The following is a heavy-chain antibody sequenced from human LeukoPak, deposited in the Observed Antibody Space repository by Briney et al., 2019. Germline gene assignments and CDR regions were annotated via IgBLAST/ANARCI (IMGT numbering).Heavy chain of an antibody. CDR2: ISGSGGST. V-gene: IGHV3-23*01. CDR3: AKEVIGIPAAAH. J-gene: IGHJ4*02. D-gene: IGHD6-13*01. CDR1: GFTFSSYA. Sequence: GGSLRLSRAASGFTFSSYAMSWVRQAPGKGLEWVSAISGSGGSTYYADSVKGRFTISRDNSKNTLDLQLNSLRAEDTAVYYCAKEVIGIPAAAHWGQGTLVTVSS.